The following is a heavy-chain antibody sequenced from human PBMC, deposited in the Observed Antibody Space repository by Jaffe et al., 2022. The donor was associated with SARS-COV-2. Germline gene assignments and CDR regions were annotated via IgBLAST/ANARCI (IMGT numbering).Heavy chain of an antibody. V-gene: IGHV4-30-4*01. CDR3: ARAPTTVTTSLGYYYGMDV. CDR2: IYYSGST. CDR1: GGSISSGDYY. D-gene: IGHD4-17*01. J-gene: IGHJ6*02. Sequence: QVQLQESGPGLVKPSQTLSLTCTVSGGSISSGDYYWSWIRQPPGKGLEWIGYIYYSGSTYYNPSLKSRVTISVDTSKNQFSLKLSSVTAADTAVYYCARAPTTVTTSLGYYYGMDVWGQGTTVTVSS.